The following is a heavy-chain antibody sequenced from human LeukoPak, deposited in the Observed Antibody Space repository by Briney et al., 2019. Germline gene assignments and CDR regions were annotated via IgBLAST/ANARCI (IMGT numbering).Heavy chain of an antibody. CDR3: PRGGYYDSSGYPPLDY. CDR1: GFTVSNNY. CDR2: IYSGGNT. J-gene: IGHJ4*02. V-gene: IGHV3-66*01. Sequence: PGGSLRLSCAASGFTVSNNYMSWVRQAPGKGLEWVSVIYSGGNTYYADSVKGRFTISRDNFKNTLYLQMNSLRAEDTAVYYSPRGGYYDSSGYPPLDYWGQGTLVTVSS. D-gene: IGHD3-22*01.